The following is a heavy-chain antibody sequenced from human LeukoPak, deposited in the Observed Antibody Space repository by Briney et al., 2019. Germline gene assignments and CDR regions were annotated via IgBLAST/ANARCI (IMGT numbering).Heavy chain of an antibody. CDR3: AKHIYSSGWSGYFEY. J-gene: IGHJ4*02. CDR2: VSYDGSDK. Sequence: GGSLRLSCAASGFTFSSYAMSWVRQTPGKGLEWVAVVSYDGSDKHQADSVKGRFVISRDNSKNTLFLQMNSLRAEDTAIYYCAKHIYSSGWSGYFEYWGQGTLVTVSS. V-gene: IGHV3-30*18. CDR1: GFTFSSYA. D-gene: IGHD6-19*01.